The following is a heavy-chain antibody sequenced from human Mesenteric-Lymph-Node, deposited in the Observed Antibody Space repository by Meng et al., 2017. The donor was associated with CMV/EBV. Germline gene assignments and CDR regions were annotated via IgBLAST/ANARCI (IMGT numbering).Heavy chain of an antibody. CDR1: GFTFSNYW. CDR3: ARAPTSYDILTGYFPNGLDV. CDR2: IDRDGSDT. Sequence: GESLKISCAASGFTFSNYWMHWVRQAPGKGLVWVSRIDRDGSDTSYADSVKGRFTISRDNAKNSVYLQMNSLRAEDTAVYYCARAPTSYDILTGYFPNGLDVWGQGTTVTVSS. V-gene: IGHV3-74*01. D-gene: IGHD3-9*01. J-gene: IGHJ6*02.